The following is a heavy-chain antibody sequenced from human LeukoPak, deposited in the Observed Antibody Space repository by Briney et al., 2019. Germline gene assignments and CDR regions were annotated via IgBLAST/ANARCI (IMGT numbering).Heavy chain of an antibody. V-gene: IGHV3-48*03. J-gene: IGHJ6*04. CDR1: GFSFISYE. D-gene: IGHD3-16*01. CDR2: ISSSGSTK. Sequence: GGSLRLSCVASGFSFISYEMHWVRQAPGKGLEWLSYISSSGSTKYYADSVKGRFTFSRDNAKDSLYLQMNSLRVEDTAVYYCARAPAGGGNYYGVDVWGKGTTVTVSS. CDR3: ARAPAGGGNYYGVDV.